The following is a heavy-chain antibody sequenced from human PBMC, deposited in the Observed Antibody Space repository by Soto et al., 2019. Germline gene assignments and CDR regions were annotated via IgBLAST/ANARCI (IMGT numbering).Heavy chain of an antibody. V-gene: IGHV1-18*01. CDR1: GYTFTSYG. J-gene: IGHJ3*02. CDR2: ISAYNGNT. D-gene: IGHD3-3*01. Sequence: ASVKVSWKASGYTFTSYGISWVRQAPGQGLEWMGWISAYNGNTNYAQKLQGRVTMTTDTSTSTAYMELRSLRSDDTAVYYCARGQRTIFGVVINSGDEKDAFDIWGQGTMVTV. CDR3: ARGQRTIFGVVINSGDEKDAFDI.